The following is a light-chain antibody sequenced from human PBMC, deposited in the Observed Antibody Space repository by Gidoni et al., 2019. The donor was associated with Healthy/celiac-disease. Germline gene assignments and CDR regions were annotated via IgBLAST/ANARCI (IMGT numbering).Light chain of an antibody. Sequence: DIQMTQSPSSLSASVGDRVTITCRASQSISSYLNWYQQKPGKAPKLLIYAASSLQSGVPSSFSGIVSWTDFTLTISSLQPEDFATYYCQQIYSTPRSFGQXTKLEIK. J-gene: IGKJ2*03. V-gene: IGKV1-39*01. CDR1: QSISSY. CDR3: QQIYSTPRS. CDR2: AAS.